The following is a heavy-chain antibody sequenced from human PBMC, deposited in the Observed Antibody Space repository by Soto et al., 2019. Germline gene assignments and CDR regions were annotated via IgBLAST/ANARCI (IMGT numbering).Heavy chain of an antibody. D-gene: IGHD6-6*01. Sequence: QVQLVESGGGVVQPGRSLRLSCAASGFTFSSYAMHWVRQAPGKGLEWVAVISYDGSNKYYADSVKGRFTISRDNSKNTLYVQMNSLRAEDTAVYYCARDWGLEYSFDPWGQGTLVTVSS. V-gene: IGHV3-30-3*01. CDR1: GFTFSSYA. CDR3: ARDWGLEYSFDP. J-gene: IGHJ5*02. CDR2: ISYDGSNK.